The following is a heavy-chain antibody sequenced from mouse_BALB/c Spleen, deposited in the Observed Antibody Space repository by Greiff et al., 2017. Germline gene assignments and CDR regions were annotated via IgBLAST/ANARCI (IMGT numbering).Heavy chain of an antibody. V-gene: IGHV1S56*01. CDR3: ARGLAAMDY. CDR1: GYTFTSYY. J-gene: IGHJ4*01. D-gene: IGHD3-3*01. Sequence: VKLVESGPELVKPGASVKMSCKASGYTFTSYYVHWVKQRPGQGLEWIGWIYPGDGSTKYNEKFKGKTTLTADKSSSTAYMLLSSLTSEDSAIYFCARGLAAMDYWGQGTSVTVSS. CDR2: IYPGDGST.